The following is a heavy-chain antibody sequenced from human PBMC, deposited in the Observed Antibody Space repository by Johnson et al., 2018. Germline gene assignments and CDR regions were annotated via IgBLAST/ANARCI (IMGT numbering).Heavy chain of an antibody. D-gene: IGHD4-17*01. CDR1: GFTFSSYG. V-gene: IGHV3-33*08. Sequence: QVQLVESGGGLVQXGGSLRLPCAASGFTFSSYGMHWVSQAPGKGLEWVAVIWYDGSNKTYSDAVKGRFPITRDNSKNTVYLQMNSRRAEDTAVYYCARATGLDGDLYYYGMDVWGQGTTVTVSS. J-gene: IGHJ6*02. CDR3: ARATGLDGDLYYYGMDV. CDR2: IWYDGSNK.